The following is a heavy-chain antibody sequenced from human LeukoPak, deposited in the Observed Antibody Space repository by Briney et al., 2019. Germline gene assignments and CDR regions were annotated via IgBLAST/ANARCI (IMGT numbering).Heavy chain of an antibody. V-gene: IGHV3-23*01. CDR1: GFTFSSYA. J-gene: IGHJ4*02. CDR3: ARDGGLELWLRYGYFDY. Sequence: GGSLRLSCAASGFTFSSYAMSWVRQAPGKGLEWVSAISGSGGSTYYADSVKGRFTISRDNSKNTLYLQMNSLRAEDTAVYYCARDGGLELWLRYGYFDYWGQGTLVTVSS. D-gene: IGHD5-18*01. CDR2: ISGSGGST.